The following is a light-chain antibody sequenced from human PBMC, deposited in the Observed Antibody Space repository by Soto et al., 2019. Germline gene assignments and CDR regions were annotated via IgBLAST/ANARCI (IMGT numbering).Light chain of an antibody. CDR2: DIA. J-gene: IGLJ1*01. CDR3: VSFTTKKSYV. Sequence: QSALTQPASVSGSPGQSITISCTGTSSDIGAYIFVSWYQQHPGKAPKLIIYDIANRPSGVSYRFSGSKSANTASLTISGLQAYDEADYYCVSFTTKKSYVFGTGTKVTVL. V-gene: IGLV2-14*03. CDR1: SSDIGAYIF.